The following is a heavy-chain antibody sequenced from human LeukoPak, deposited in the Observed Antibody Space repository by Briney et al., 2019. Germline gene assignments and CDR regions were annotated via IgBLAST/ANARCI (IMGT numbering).Heavy chain of an antibody. Sequence: SETLSLTCSVSGDSISTYHWSWIRQAPGKGLEWIGSMSYTGSTDYNPSVKSRVTISVDSSKNQFSLKLSSLTAADTAVYHCARLSSSAWNSLDFWGQGTLVTVSS. V-gene: IGHV4-59*08. J-gene: IGHJ4*02. CDR2: MSYTGST. D-gene: IGHD1-7*01. CDR3: ARLSSSAWNSLDF. CDR1: GDSISTYH.